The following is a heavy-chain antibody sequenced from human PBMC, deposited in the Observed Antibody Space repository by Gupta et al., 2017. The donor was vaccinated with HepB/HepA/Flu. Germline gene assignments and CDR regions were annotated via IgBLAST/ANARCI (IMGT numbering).Heavy chain of an antibody. D-gene: IGHD3-16*01. CDR2: IWYDGSNK. J-gene: IGHJ4*02. Sequence: QVQLVESGGGVVQPGRSLRLSCAASGFTFSSSGMHWVRQAPGKGLEWVAVIWYDGSNKYYADSVKGRFTISRDNSKNTLYLQMKSLRAEDTAVYYCARFSSGGYFDYWGQGTLVTVSS. CDR1: GFTFSSSG. V-gene: IGHV3-33*01. CDR3: ARFSSGGYFDY.